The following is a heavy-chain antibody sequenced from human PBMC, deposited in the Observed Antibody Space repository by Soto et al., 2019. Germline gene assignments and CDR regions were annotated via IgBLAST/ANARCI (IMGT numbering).Heavy chain of an antibody. CDR1: GGFLSESY. CDR3: VRIRYQLPSSVLWLDP. CDR2: INHVGGT. D-gene: IGHD3-16*01. J-gene: IGHJ5*02. Sequence: PSETLSLPCAVYGGFLSESYWTWIRQPPGKGLEWIGEINHVGGTNYNPSLKSRVTMSVDTSQNQFSLRLISVTAADTAMYFCVRIRYQLPSSVLWLDPWGQGTPVTVS. V-gene: IGHV4-34*01.